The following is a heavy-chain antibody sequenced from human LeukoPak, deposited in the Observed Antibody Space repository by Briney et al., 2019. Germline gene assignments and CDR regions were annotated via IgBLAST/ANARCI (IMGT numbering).Heavy chain of an antibody. D-gene: IGHD4-17*01. V-gene: IGHV3-21*01. CDR2: ISSSSSSYI. J-gene: IGHJ4*02. CDR1: GFTLSSYS. CDR3: ARDRGNDYGDYVDY. Sequence: PGGSLRLSCAASGFTLSSYSMNWVRQAPGKGLEWVSSISSSSSSYIYYADSVKGRFTISRDNAKNSLYLQMNSLRAEDTAVYYCARDRGNDYGDYVDYWGQGTLVTVSS.